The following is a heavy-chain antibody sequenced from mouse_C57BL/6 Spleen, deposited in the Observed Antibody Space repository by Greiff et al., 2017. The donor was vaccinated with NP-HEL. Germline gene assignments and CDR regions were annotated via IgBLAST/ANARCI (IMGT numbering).Heavy chain of an antibody. D-gene: IGHD2-2*01. Sequence: VQLQQSGAELVRPGASVTLSCKASGYTFTDYEMHWVKQTPVHGLEWIGAIDPETGGTAYNQKFKGKAILTADKSSSTAYMELRSLTSEDSAVSSYTRNYGYDVWDSCRQGTTLTVSS. V-gene: IGHV1-15*01. CDR2: IDPETGGT. CDR1: GYTFTDYE. J-gene: IGHJ2*01. CDR3: TRNYGYDVWDS.